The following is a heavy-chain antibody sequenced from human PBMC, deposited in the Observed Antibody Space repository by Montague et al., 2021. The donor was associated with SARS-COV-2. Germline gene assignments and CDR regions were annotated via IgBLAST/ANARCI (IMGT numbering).Heavy chain of an antibody. Sequence: SETLSLTCTVSGGSISSYSWTWIRQPPGKGLEWIGYIYNSGSTNXXPSLTSRVTISVDTSKNQFSLKLSSVAAADTAVYYCARVGRGGSGYEVALDIWGQGTMVTVSS. J-gene: IGHJ3*02. V-gene: IGHV4-59*01. CDR1: GGSISSYS. CDR3: ARVGRGGSGYEVALDI. CDR2: IYNSGST. D-gene: IGHD6-13*01.